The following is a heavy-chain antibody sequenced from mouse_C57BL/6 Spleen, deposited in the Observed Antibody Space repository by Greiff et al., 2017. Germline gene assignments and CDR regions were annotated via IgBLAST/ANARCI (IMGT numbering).Heavy chain of an antibody. CDR2: LYPGDGDT. CDR1: GYAFSSSW. CDR3: ARNYDGYPFAY. Sequence: VQLQQSGPELVKPGASVKISCKASGYAFSSSWMNWVKQRPGKGLEWIGRLYPGDGDTNYNGKFKGKATLTADKSSSTAYMQLSSLTSEDSAVYFCARNYDGYPFAYWGQGTLVTVSA. V-gene: IGHV1-82*01. D-gene: IGHD2-3*01. J-gene: IGHJ3*01.